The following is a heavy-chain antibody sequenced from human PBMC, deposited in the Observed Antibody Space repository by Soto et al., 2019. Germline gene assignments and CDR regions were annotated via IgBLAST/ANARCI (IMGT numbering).Heavy chain of an antibody. V-gene: IGHV3-23*04. CDR3: AKGGGGDHGY. CDR1: GFIFTTSD. CDR2: ITITGDTT. Sequence: EVQLVESEGGLVQPGGSLRLSCEASGFIFTTSDMSWVRQAPGKGLEWISSITITGDTTHYADSVKGRFTISRDNSRNTVDLQMNSLGVEDTDVYYCAKGGGGDHGYWGQGTLVAVSS. J-gene: IGHJ4*02. D-gene: IGHD2-21*02.